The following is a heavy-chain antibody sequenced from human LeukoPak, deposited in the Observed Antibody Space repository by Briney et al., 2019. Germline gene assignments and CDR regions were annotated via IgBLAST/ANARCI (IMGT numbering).Heavy chain of an antibody. CDR1: GDTFSSYA. Sequence: ASVKVSCKASGDTFSSYAISWVRQAPGQGLEWMGGIIPIFGTASYAQKFQGRVTITADESTSTAYMELSSLRSEDTAVYYCAREHYDSSGYYYYFDYWGQGTLVTVSS. V-gene: IGHV1-69*13. CDR3: AREHYDSSGYYYYFDY. CDR2: IIPIFGTA. J-gene: IGHJ4*02. D-gene: IGHD3-22*01.